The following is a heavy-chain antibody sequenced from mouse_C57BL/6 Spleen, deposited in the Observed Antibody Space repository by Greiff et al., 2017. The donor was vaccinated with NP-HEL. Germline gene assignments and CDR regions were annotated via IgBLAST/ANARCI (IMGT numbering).Heavy chain of an antibody. CDR3: ARIRGAYYYGSSWFAY. V-gene: IGHV5-4*03. D-gene: IGHD1-1*01. J-gene: IGHJ3*01. CDR1: GFTFSSYA. Sequence: EVKLVESGGGLVKPGGSLKLSCAASGFTFSSYAMSWVRQTPEKRLEWVATISDGGSYTYYPDNVKGRFTISRDNAKNNLYLQMSHLKSEDTAMYYCARIRGAYYYGSSWFAYWGQGTLVTVSA. CDR2: ISDGGSYT.